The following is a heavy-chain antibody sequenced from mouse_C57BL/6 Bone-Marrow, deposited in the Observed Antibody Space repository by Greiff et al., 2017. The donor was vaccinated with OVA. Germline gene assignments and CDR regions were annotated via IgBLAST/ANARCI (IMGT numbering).Heavy chain of an antibody. J-gene: IGHJ3*01. D-gene: IGHD3-3*01. V-gene: IGHV5-6*01. Sequence: EVQVVESGGDLVKPGGSLKLSCAASGFTFSSYGMSWVRQTPDKRLEWVATISSGGSYTYYPDSVKGRFTISRDNAKNTLYLQMSSLKSEDTAMYYCARQGGGTGAFAYWGQGTLVTVSA. CDR1: GFTFSSYG. CDR3: ARQGGGTGAFAY. CDR2: ISSGGSYT.